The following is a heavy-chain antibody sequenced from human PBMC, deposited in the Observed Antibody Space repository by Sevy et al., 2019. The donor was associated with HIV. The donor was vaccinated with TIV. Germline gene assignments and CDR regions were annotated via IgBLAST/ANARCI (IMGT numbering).Heavy chain of an antibody. J-gene: IGHJ3*02. CDR1: GYSFTSYW. Sequence: GESLKISCKGSGYSFTSYWIGWVRQMPGKGLEWMGIIYPGDSDTRYSPSFQGQVTISADKSISTAYLQWSSLKASDTAMYYCASGYCSSTSCPKTDAFDIWGQGTMVTVS. CDR2: IYPGDSDT. V-gene: IGHV5-51*01. D-gene: IGHD2-2*03. CDR3: ASGYCSSTSCPKTDAFDI.